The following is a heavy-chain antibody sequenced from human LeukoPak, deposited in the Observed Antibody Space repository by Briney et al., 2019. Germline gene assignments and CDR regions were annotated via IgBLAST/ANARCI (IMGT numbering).Heavy chain of an antibody. Sequence: SEALSLTCTVSGGSISSYYWSWIRQPPGKGLEWIGYIYYSGSTNYNPSLKSRATISVDTSKNQFSLKLSSVAAADTAVYYCARNLGGSSWVFDYWGQGTLVTVSS. V-gene: IGHV4-59*01. CDR2: IYYSGST. J-gene: IGHJ4*02. D-gene: IGHD6-13*01. CDR3: ARNLGGSSWVFDY. CDR1: GGSISSYY.